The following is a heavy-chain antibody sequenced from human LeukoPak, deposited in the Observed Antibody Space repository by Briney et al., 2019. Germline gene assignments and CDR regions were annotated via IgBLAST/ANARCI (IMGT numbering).Heavy chain of an antibody. CDR2: INHSGST. Sequence: SETLSLTCAVYGGSFSGYYWSWIRQPPGKGLEWIGEINHSGSTNYNPSLKSRVTISVETSKNQFSLKLSSVTAADTAVYYCARGRYSSGWYTRSLDYWGQGTLVTVSS. V-gene: IGHV4-34*01. CDR3: ARGRYSSGWYTRSLDY. CDR1: GGSFSGYY. D-gene: IGHD6-19*01. J-gene: IGHJ4*02.